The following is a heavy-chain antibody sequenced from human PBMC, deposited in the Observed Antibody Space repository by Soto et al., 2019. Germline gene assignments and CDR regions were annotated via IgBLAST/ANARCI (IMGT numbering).Heavy chain of an antibody. CDR1: GGSISSGGYY. CDR3: ARSGIVVVPAAPGFDP. D-gene: IGHD2-2*01. J-gene: IGHJ5*02. V-gene: IGHV4-31*03. Sequence: QVQLQESGPGLVKPSQTLSLTCTVSGGSISSGGYYWSWIRQHPGKGLEWIGYIYYSGSTYYNPYLKSRVTISVDTSKNQFSLKLSSVTAADTAVYYCARSGIVVVPAAPGFDPWGQGTLVTVSS. CDR2: IYYSGST.